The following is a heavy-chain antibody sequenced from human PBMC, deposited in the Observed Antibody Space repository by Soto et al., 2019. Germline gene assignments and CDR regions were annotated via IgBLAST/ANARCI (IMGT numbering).Heavy chain of an antibody. CDR3: ARGLMNGSGSYGPSFDY. CDR2: INHSGST. Sequence: PSETLSLTCAVYGGSFSGYYWSWIRQPPGKGLEWTGEINHSGSTNYNPSLKSRVTISVDTSKNQFSLKLSSVTAADTAVYYCARGLMNGSGSYGPSFDYWGQGTLVTVSS. D-gene: IGHD3-10*01. J-gene: IGHJ4*02. CDR1: GGSFSGYY. V-gene: IGHV4-34*01.